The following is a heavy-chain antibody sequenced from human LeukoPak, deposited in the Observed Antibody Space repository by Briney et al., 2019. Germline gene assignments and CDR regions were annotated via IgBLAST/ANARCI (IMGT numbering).Heavy chain of an antibody. D-gene: IGHD6-19*01. Sequence: KPSETLSLTCTVSGGSMSPYHWGWIRQPPGKGLEWTGYIYYSGSTNYNPSLKSRVTISVDTSKNQFSLKLSSVTAADTAIYCCARAVSGRFDYWGQGTLVTVSS. CDR3: ARAVSGRFDY. J-gene: IGHJ4*02. CDR2: IYYSGST. CDR1: GGSMSPYH. V-gene: IGHV4-59*12.